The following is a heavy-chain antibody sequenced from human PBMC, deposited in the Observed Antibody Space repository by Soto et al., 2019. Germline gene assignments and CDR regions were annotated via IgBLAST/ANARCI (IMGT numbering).Heavy chain of an antibody. CDR1: GYTFTSYG. Sequence: QVQLVQSGAEVKKPGASVKVSCKASGYTFTSYGISWVRQAPGQGLEGMGWLSAYNGNTNYAQKLQGRVTMTTDTSTSKAYMELRSLRSDDTAVYYCAREYSSPLSPYFDYWGQGTLVTVSS. CDR2: LSAYNGNT. J-gene: IGHJ4*02. V-gene: IGHV1-18*01. CDR3: AREYSSPLSPYFDY. D-gene: IGHD6-13*01.